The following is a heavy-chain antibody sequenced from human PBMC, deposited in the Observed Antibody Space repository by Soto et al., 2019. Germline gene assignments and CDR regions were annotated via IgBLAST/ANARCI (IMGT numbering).Heavy chain of an antibody. Sequence: GGSLRLSCAASGFTFSSYAMSWVRQAPGKGLEWVSAISGSGGSTYYADSVKGRFTISRDNSKNTLYLQMNSLRAEDTAVYYCAKPLGGQNTAMVFYYFDYWGQGTLVTVSS. CDR2: ISGSGGST. J-gene: IGHJ4*02. CDR3: AKPLGGQNTAMVFYYFDY. D-gene: IGHD5-18*01. CDR1: GFTFSSYA. V-gene: IGHV3-23*01.